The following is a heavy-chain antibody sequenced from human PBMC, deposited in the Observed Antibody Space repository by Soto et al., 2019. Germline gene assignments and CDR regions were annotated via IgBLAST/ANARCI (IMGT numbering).Heavy chain of an antibody. CDR2: IYYSGST. CDR1: GGSISSGGYY. J-gene: IGHJ5*02. V-gene: IGHV4-31*03. D-gene: IGHD3-10*01. CDR3: ASTGGSGSSHWFDP. Sequence: SETLSLTCTVSGGSISSGGYYWSWIRQHPGKGLEWIGYIYYSGSTYYNPSLKSRVTISVDTSKNQFSLKLSSVTAADTAVYYCASTGGSGSSHWFDPWGQGTLVTVSS.